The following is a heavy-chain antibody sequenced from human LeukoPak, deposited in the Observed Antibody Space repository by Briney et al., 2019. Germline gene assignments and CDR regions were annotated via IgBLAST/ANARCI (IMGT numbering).Heavy chain of an antibody. CDR3: AKGTPGTAPAAGWFDP. V-gene: IGHV3-23*01. D-gene: IGHD6-13*01. Sequence: PGGSLRLSCAASGFTFSSYAMSWVRQAPGKGLEWVSAISGGGDRTYYADSVTGRFTISRDKSKNTVYLQVNSLRAEDTAVYYCAKGTPGTAPAAGWFDPWGQGTLVTVSS. CDR1: GFTFSSYA. J-gene: IGHJ5*02. CDR2: ISGGGDRT.